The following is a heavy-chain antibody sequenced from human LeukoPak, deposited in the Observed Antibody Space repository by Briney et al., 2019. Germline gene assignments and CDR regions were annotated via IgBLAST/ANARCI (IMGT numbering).Heavy chain of an antibody. V-gene: IGHV4-59*08. Sequence: SEPLSLTCTVSGSSISSYYWSWIRQPPGKGREWIGYIYYSGSTNYNPSLKSRVTISVDTSKNQFSLKLSSVTAADTAVYYCARHGHLYYYDSSGLDYWGQGTLVTVSS. CDR2: IYYSGST. CDR1: GSSISSYY. J-gene: IGHJ4*02. D-gene: IGHD3-22*01. CDR3: ARHGHLYYYDSSGLDY.